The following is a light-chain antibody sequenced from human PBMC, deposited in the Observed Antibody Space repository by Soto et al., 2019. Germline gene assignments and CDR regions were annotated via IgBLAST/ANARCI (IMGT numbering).Light chain of an antibody. V-gene: IGKV3-15*01. CDR1: QSVSSN. CDR3: QQDNNWLPYT. CDR2: GAS. Sequence: EIVMTQSPATLSVSPGERATLSCRGSQSVSSNLAWYQQKPGQGPRLLIYGASTRATGIPARFSGSGSGTEFTLTISSLQSEDFAVYYCQQDNNWLPYTFGQGTKLEIK. J-gene: IGKJ2*01.